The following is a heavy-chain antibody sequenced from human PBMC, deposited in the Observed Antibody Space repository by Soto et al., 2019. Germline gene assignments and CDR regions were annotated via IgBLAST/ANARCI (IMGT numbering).Heavy chain of an antibody. CDR3: ARGRVESGPPLDY. D-gene: IGHD3-3*01. Sequence: GGSLRLSCAASGFTVSSNYMSWARQAPGKGLEWVSVIYSGGSTYYADSVKGRFTISRDNSKNTLYLQMNSLRAEDTAVYYWARGRVESGPPLDYWGQGTLVTVSS. CDR1: GFTVSSNY. V-gene: IGHV3-53*01. CDR2: IYSGGST. J-gene: IGHJ4*02.